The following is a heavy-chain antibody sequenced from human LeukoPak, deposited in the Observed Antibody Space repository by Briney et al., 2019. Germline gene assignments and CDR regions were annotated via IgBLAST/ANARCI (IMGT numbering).Heavy chain of an antibody. V-gene: IGHV3-23*01. CDR2: ISGSGGST. Sequence: PGGSPRLSCAASGFTFSSYAMSWVRQAPGKGLEWVSAISGSGGSTYYADSVKGRFTISRDNSKNTLYLQMNSLRAEDTAVYYCAKGRGMIVGEALDYWGQGTLVTVSS. CDR1: GFTFSSYA. CDR3: AKGRGMIVGEALDY. J-gene: IGHJ4*02. D-gene: IGHD3-22*01.